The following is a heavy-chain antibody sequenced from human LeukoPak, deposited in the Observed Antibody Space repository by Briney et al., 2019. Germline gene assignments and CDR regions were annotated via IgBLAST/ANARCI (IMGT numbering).Heavy chain of an antibody. CDR2: INHSGGT. CDR1: GGSFSGYY. D-gene: IGHD5-12*01. Sequence: PSETLSLTCAVYGGSFSGYYWSWIRQPPGKGLEWIGEINHSGGTNYNPSLKSRVTISVDTSKNQFSLKLSSVTAADTAVYYCARWIVATSLKDAFDIWGQGTMVTVSS. V-gene: IGHV4-34*01. CDR3: ARWIVATSLKDAFDI. J-gene: IGHJ3*02.